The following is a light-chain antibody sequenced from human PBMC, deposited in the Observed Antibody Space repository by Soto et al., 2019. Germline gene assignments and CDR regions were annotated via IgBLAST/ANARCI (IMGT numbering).Light chain of an antibody. CDR3: QSFDSRLSGWV. J-gene: IGLJ2*01. CDR1: SSNIGAGYD. V-gene: IGLV1-40*01. CDR2: GNN. Sequence: QSVLTQPPSVSGAPGQRVTISCTGSSSNIGAGYDVHWYQHLPGTAPKLLVHGNNDRPSGVPDRFSASKSDTSASLAITGLQVEDEADYYCQSFDSRLSGWVFRGGTKLTVL.